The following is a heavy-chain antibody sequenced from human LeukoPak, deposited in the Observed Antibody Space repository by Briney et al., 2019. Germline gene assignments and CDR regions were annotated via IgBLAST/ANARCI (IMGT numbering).Heavy chain of an antibody. D-gene: IGHD6-6*01. J-gene: IGHJ4*02. CDR2: ISDNGGST. CDR3: ARALIAARPDSLFDY. CDR1: GFTFSSYA. Sequence: GGSPRLSCAASGFTFSSYAMHWVRQAPGKGLEYVSTISDNGGSTFYANSVKGRFTISRDNSKNTLYLQMGSLRPEDMAVYYCARALIAARPDSLFDYWGQGTLVTVSS. V-gene: IGHV3-64*01.